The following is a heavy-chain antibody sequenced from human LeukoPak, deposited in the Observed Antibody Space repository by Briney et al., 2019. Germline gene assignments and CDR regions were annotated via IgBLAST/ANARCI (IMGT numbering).Heavy chain of an antibody. J-gene: IGHJ4*02. V-gene: IGHV6-1*01. CDR3: ARDYYEYYDSSGYFGY. D-gene: IGHD3-22*01. Sequence: PSQTLSLTCAISGGSVSSNSAAWNWIRQSPSRGLEWLGRTYYRSKWYNDYAVSVKSRITINPDTSKNQFSLQLNSVTPEDTAVYYCARDYYEYYDSSGYFGYWGQGTLVTVSS. CDR1: GGSVSSNSAA. CDR2: TYYRSKWYN.